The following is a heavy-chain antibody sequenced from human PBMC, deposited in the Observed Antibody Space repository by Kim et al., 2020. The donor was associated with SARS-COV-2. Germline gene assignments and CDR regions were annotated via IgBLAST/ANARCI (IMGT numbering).Heavy chain of an antibody. J-gene: IGHJ4*02. D-gene: IGHD1-1*01. CDR3: AREGIRMPTNPFDY. CDR1: GSTFSSYT. V-gene: IGHV1-69*13. CDR2: IIPIFGTA. Sequence: SVKVSCKASGSTFSSYTISWVRQAPGQGLEWMGDIIPIFGTANYAQKFQGRLTITADESTSTTYMELSSLRSEDTAVYYCAREGIRMPTNPFDYWGQGTLVTVSS.